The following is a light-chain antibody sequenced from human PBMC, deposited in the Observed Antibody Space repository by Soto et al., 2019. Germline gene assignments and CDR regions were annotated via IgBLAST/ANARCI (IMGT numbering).Light chain of an antibody. Sequence: QSVLTQPPSVSGAPGQRVTISCTGSSSNIWAGYDVHWYQQLPGTAPKLLIYGNSNRPSGVPDRFSGSKSGTSASLAITGLQADDEADYYCPSYDSSLSGAVFGGGTQLTV. CDR2: GNS. V-gene: IGLV1-40*01. J-gene: IGLJ7*01. CDR3: PSYDSSLSGAV. CDR1: SSNIWAGYD.